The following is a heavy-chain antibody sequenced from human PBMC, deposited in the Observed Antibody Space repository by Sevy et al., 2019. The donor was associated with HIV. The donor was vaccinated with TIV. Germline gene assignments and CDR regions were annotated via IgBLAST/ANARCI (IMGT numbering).Heavy chain of an antibody. J-gene: IGHJ3*02. V-gene: IGHV4-59*01. CDR2: IYYSGST. Sequence: ETLSLTCTVSGGSISSYYWSWIRQPPGKGLEWIGYIYYSGSTNYNPSLKSRVTISVDTSKNQFSLKLSSVTAADTAVYYCASRSGWTGDAFDIWGQGTMVTVSS. CDR1: GGSISSYY. CDR3: ASRSGWTGDAFDI. D-gene: IGHD6-19*01.